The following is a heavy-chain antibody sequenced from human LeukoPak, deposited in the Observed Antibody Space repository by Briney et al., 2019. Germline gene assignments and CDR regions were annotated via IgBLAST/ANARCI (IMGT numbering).Heavy chain of an antibody. CDR1: GFTFSSYS. Sequence: PGGSLRLSCAASGFTFSSYSMNWVRQAPGKGLEWVSYISSSSSTIYYADSVKGRFTISRDNAKNSLYLQMNSLRAEDTAVYYCARDGRHCSGGSCHRNWFDPWGQGTLVTVSS. D-gene: IGHD2-15*01. CDR2: ISSSSSTI. J-gene: IGHJ5*02. V-gene: IGHV3-48*01. CDR3: ARDGRHCSGGSCHRNWFDP.